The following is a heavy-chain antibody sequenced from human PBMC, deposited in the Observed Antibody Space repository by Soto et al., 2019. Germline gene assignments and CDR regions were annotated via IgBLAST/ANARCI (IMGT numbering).Heavy chain of an antibody. CDR2: IGTAGDP. D-gene: IGHD6-6*01. CDR1: GFTFSSYD. J-gene: IGHJ6*02. Sequence: AGGSLRLSCAASGFTFSSYDMHWVRQATGKGLEWVSAIGTAGDPYYPGSVKGRFTISRENAKNSLYLQMNSMRAGDTAVYYCARGSRYSRSGYGMGVWGQGPTVTVSS. CDR3: ARGSRYSRSGYGMGV. V-gene: IGHV3-13*05.